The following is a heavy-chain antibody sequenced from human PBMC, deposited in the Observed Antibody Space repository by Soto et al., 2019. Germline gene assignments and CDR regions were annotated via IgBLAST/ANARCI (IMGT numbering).Heavy chain of an antibody. D-gene: IGHD1-26*01. J-gene: IGHJ5*02. V-gene: IGHV1-69*02. Sequence: ASVKVSCKASGGTFSSYTISWVRQAPGQGLEWMGRIIPILGIANYAQKFQGRVTITADKSTSTAYMELSSLRSEDTAVYYCARKNSRRVGGFVPWGKGTLVTVSS. CDR2: IIPILGIA. CDR3: ARKNSRRVGGFVP. CDR1: GGTFSSYT.